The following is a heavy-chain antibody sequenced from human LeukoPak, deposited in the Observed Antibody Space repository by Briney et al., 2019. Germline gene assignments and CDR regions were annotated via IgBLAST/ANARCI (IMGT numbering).Heavy chain of an antibody. V-gene: IGHV3-49*03. D-gene: IGHD1-1*01. CDR3: TRDRGAYNLYDY. Sequence: GGSLRLSCTASGFTFGDYAMSWIRQAPGKGLEWVSFIRSKAYGETADYAASVKGRFTISRDDSKAIAYLQMNSLKTEDTAVYHCTRDRGAYNLYDYWGQGTLVTVSS. CDR1: GFTFGDYA. J-gene: IGHJ4*02. CDR2: IRSKAYGETA.